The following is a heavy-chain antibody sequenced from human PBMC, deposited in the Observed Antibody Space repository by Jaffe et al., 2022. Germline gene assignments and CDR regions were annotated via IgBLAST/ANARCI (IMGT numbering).Heavy chain of an antibody. V-gene: IGHV1-69*01. CDR3: AREPYCSSTSCRGHFFGY. CDR2: IIPIFGTA. Sequence: QVQLVQSGAEVKKPGSSVKVSCKASGGTFSSYAISWVRQAPGQGLEWMGGIIPIFGTANYAQKFQGRVTITADESTSTAYMELSSLRSEDTAVYYCAREPYCSSTSCRGHFFGYWGQGTLVTVSS. D-gene: IGHD2-2*01. CDR1: GGTFSSYA. J-gene: IGHJ4*02.